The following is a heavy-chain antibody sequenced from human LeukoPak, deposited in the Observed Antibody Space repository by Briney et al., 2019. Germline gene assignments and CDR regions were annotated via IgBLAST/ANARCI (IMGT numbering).Heavy chain of an antibody. CDR3: ARDCSRTSCLEY. J-gene: IGHJ4*02. CDR2: IYYSGST. Sequence: SETLSLTCTVSGGSISSYYWSWIRQPPGKGLQWIGYIYYSGSTNYNPSLKSRVTISVDTSKSQFSLKLSSATAADTAVYYCARDCSRTSCLEYWGQGTLVTVSS. V-gene: IGHV4-59*01. CDR1: GGSISSYY. D-gene: IGHD2-2*01.